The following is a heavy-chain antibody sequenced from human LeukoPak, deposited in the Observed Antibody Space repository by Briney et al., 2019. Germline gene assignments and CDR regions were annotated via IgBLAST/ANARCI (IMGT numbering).Heavy chain of an antibody. Sequence: PGGSLRLSCSAAGFTFSKDWMSWVRQAPGRGLEWVANIKKDGSEKKYVGSGKGRFTISRDNAKKSLYLQMNSLRAADTALYYCVREGWSDWSPGWFDPSGPGTLVTASP. CDR1: GFTFSKDW. CDR2: IKKDGSEK. D-gene: IGHD3-9*01. V-gene: IGHV3-7*01. CDR3: VREGWSDWSPGWFDP. J-gene: IGHJ5*02.